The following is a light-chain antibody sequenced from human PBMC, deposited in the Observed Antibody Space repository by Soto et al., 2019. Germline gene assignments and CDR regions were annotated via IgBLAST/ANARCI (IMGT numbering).Light chain of an antibody. CDR1: SSNIGAGYD. J-gene: IGLJ2*01. CDR3: QSYDSSLSVMV. Sequence: QSVLTQPPSVFGAPGQRVTISCTGSSSNIGAGYDVHWYQQFPGTAPKLLIYVNSDRPSGVPDRFSGSKSGTSASLAITGLQAEDEADYCCQSYDSSLSVMVFGGGTKLTVL. CDR2: VNS. V-gene: IGLV1-40*01.